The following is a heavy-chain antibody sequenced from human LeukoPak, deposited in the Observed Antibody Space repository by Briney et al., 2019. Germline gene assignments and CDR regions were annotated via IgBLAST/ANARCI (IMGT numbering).Heavy chain of an antibody. J-gene: IGHJ6*03. Sequence: PSETLSLTCAVYGGSFSGYYWSWIRQPPGKGLEWIGEINHSGSANYNPSLKSRVTISVDTSENQFSLKLSSVTAADTAVYYCARGKLLWFGEPYYMDVWGKGTTVTVSS. CDR3: ARGKLLWFGEPYYMDV. CDR1: GGSFSGYY. D-gene: IGHD3-10*01. CDR2: INHSGSA. V-gene: IGHV4-34*01.